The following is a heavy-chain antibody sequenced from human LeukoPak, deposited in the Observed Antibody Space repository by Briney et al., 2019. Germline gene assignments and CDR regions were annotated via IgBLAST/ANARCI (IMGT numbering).Heavy chain of an antibody. CDR3: ARLGVIGRTFDY. J-gene: IGHJ4*02. CDR2: IYHSGST. D-gene: IGHD2-21*01. CDR1: GYSISSGYY. Sequence: SETLSLTCTVSGYSISSGYYWGWIRQPPGKGLEWIGSIYHSGSTYYNPSLKSRVTISVDTSNNRFSLKLSSVTAADTAVYYCARLGVIGRTFDYWGQGTLVTVSS. V-gene: IGHV4-38-2*02.